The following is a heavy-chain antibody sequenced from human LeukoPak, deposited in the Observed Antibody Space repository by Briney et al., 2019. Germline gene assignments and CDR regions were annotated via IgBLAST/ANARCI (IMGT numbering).Heavy chain of an antibody. J-gene: IGHJ4*02. CDR3: AKDIIPIGPIVGAISFDY. CDR2: ISGGGGST. CDR1: GFTFTSYS. V-gene: IGHV3-23*01. Sequence: AGGSLRLSCAASGFTFTSYSMNWVRQAPGKGLEWVSTISGGGGSTYYADSVKGRFTISRDNSKNTLYLQVNSLRAEDTALYYCAKDIIPIGPIVGAISFDYWGQGTLVTVSS. D-gene: IGHD1-26*01.